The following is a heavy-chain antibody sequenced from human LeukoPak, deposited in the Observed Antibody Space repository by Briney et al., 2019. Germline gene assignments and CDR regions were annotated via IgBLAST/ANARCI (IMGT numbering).Heavy chain of an antibody. CDR3: ARGYYDILTGYQHDAFDI. V-gene: IGHV4-34*01. CDR2: INHSGST. CDR1: GGSFSGYY. D-gene: IGHD3-9*01. J-gene: IGHJ3*02. Sequence: PSETLSLTCAVYGGSFSGYYWSCIRQPPGKGLEWIREINHSGSTNYNPSLKSRVTISVDTSKNQFSLKLSSVTAADTAMYYCARGYYDILTGYQHDAFDIWGQGTMVTVSS.